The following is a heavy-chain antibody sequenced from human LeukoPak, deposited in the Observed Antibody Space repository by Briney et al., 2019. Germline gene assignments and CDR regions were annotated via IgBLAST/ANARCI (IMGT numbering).Heavy chain of an antibody. D-gene: IGHD2-2*01. J-gene: IGHJ3*02. V-gene: IGHV3-21*01. Sequence: GGSLRLSCAAPGFTFSSYSMNWARQAPGKGLEWVSSITTSSTYIYYADSVKGRFTISRDNGKNSLYLQMNSLRAEDTAVYYCARERYCSSTSCYADFDIWGQGTMVTVSS. CDR3: ARERYCSSTSCYADFDI. CDR2: ITTSSTYI. CDR1: GFTFSSYS.